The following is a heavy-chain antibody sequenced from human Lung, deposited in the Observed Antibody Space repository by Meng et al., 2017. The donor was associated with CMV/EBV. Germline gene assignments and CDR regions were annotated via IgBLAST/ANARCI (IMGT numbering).Heavy chain of an antibody. V-gene: IGHV3-53*01. Sequence: GESLKISCAVSGFTVRNNYMSWVGHAPGEGLQWVSVIYSHGYTYYADSVKGRFTISRDNSKDTLYLQMNSLRAEDTAVYYCAREGYCSSTTCSSYYYYGMDVWGQGTTVTVSS. CDR3: AREGYCSSTTCSSYYYYGMDV. J-gene: IGHJ6*02. CDR1: GFTVRNNY. D-gene: IGHD2-2*01. CDR2: IYSHGYT.